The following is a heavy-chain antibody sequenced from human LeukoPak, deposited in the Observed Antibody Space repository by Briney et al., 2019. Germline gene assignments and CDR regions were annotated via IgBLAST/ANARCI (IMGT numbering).Heavy chain of an antibody. CDR3: TTGNP. CDR2: MKSKPEGGTT. Sequence: PGGSLRLSCLTSGFTFVNASMSWVRQAPGKGLEWVGLMKSKPEGGTTFYAAPVRGRFTISRDDSRNTLYLQMTSLTIGDTGVYYCTTGNPWGQGTLVTVSS. V-gene: IGHV3-15*01. J-gene: IGHJ5*02. CDR1: GFTFVNAS.